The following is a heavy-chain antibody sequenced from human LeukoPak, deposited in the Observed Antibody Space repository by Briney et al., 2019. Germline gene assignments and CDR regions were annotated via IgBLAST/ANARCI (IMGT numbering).Heavy chain of an antibody. J-gene: IGHJ4*02. CDR3: ARQGGWLRG. Sequence: SQTLSLTCTVSGGSISSGSYYWRWIRQPAGKGLEWIGRIYTSGSTNYNPSLKSRVTISVDTSKNQFSLKLSSVTAADTAVYYCARQGGWLRGWGQGTLVTVSS. D-gene: IGHD5-24*01. V-gene: IGHV4-61*02. CDR1: GGSISSGSYY. CDR2: IYTSGST.